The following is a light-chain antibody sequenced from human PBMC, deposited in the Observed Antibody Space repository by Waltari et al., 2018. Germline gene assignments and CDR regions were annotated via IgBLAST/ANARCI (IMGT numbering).Light chain of an antibody. J-gene: IGLJ1*01. CDR3: SSYTSSSFYV. Sequence: QSALTQPASVSGSPGQSITISCTGTSSDVGGYNYVSWYQQHPGKAPKLIIYDVSKRPSGVSNRFSVVKSGNTASLTISGLQAEDEADYYCSSYTSSSFYVFGTGTKVTVL. V-gene: IGLV2-14*03. CDR2: DVS. CDR1: SSDVGGYNY.